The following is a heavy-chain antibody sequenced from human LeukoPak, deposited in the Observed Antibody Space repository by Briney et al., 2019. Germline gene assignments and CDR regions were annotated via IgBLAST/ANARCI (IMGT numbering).Heavy chain of an antibody. V-gene: IGHV3-15*01. CDR1: GFTFSTAW. CDR2: IKSKGAGGTT. CDR3: TTEYYGGYKY. Sequence: GGSLRLSCAASGFTFSTAWMSWVRQAPGRGLEWVGRIKSKGAGGTTDYAASVKGRFTISRDDSKNTLYLQMNSLKTEDTAVYYCTTEYYGGYKYWGQGTLVTVSS. J-gene: IGHJ4*02. D-gene: IGHD4-17*01.